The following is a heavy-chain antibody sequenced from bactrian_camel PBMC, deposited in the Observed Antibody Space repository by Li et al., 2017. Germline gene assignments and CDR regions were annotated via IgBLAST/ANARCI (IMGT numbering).Heavy chain of an antibody. CDR1: RRTYSHNC. CDR2: IDSDGST. V-gene: IGHV3S53*01. J-gene: IGHJ2*01. D-gene: IGHD5*01. CDR3: ATVGGLMINGARATRISL. Sequence: QVQLVESGGGSVQAGGSLTLSCVVSRRTYSHNCLGWFRQAPGKEREGVAAIDSDGSTSYADSVKGRFTIAQDNAKNTMYLQMNSLKPEDTAVYYCATVGGLMINGARATRISLFGARAPRSPSP.